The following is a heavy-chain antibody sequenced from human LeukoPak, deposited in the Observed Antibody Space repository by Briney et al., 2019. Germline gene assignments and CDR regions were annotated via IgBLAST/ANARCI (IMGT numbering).Heavy chain of an antibody. Sequence: PGGSLRLSCAASGFTFDDYAMHWVRQAPGKGLEWVPGISWNSGSIGYADSVKGRFTISRDNAKNSLCLQMNSLRAEDTALYYCAKDLGYSGYDSIFDYWGQGTLVTVSS. CDR1: GFTFDDYA. J-gene: IGHJ4*02. V-gene: IGHV3-9*01. D-gene: IGHD5-12*01. CDR3: AKDLGYSGYDSIFDY. CDR2: ISWNSGSI.